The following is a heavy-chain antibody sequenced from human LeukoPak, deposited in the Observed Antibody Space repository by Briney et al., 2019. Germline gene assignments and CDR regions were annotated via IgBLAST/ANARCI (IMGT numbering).Heavy chain of an antibody. CDR2: TNSDGSWT. D-gene: IGHD2/OR15-2a*01. V-gene: IGHV3-74*01. Sequence: GGSLRLSCAAAGFTVSNNYMSWVRQAPGKGLVWVSHTNSDGSWTSYADSVKGRFTISKDNAKNTVYLQMNSLRAEDTAVYYCVSFYETYWGRGTLVTVSS. CDR3: VSFYETY. J-gene: IGHJ4*02. CDR1: GFTVSNNY.